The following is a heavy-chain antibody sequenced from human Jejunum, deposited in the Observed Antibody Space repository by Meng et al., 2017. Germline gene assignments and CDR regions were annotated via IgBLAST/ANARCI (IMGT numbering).Heavy chain of an antibody. V-gene: IGHV4-4*02. CDR3: ARGAIGTRPFDY. D-gene: IGHD2-21*01. CDR1: GDSISTNW. CDR2: IYHSGAF. Sequence: QVQRAESGPGLLKPSGPLSLTCAVSGDSISTNWWNWVRQPAGKGLEWIGEIYHSGAFNYNPSLRRRVTISVDKSKNQVSLKLDSLTAADTAVYYCARGAIGTRPFDYWGQGTLVTVSS. J-gene: IGHJ4*02.